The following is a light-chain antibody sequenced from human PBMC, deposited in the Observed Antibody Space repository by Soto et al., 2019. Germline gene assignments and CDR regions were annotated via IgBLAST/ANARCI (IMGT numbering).Light chain of an antibody. CDR3: QQYNHWLT. J-gene: IGKJ4*01. V-gene: IGKV3-15*01. CDR2: GAY. Sequence: EIVMTQSPATLSVSPGERATLSCRASQSVSRNLAWYQQKPGQAPRLLMYGAYIRATGIPARFSGSGSETEFTLTISSLQSEDFAFYYCQQYNHWLTFGGGTKVEIK. CDR1: QSVSRN.